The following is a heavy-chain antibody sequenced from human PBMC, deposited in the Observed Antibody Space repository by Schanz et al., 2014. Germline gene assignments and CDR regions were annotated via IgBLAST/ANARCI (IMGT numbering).Heavy chain of an antibody. D-gene: IGHD3-16*01. V-gene: IGHV1-46*02. CDR2: IDPRGAST. Sequence: QLQLGQSGAEVKKPGASVKISCGTFGKRYFIHWVRQAPGQGLEWMGMIDPRGASTTYAQKFQGRLSLTGDMSTSTLYLELRSLTSEDTAVYYCARNYEWFESWGQGTLVTVSS. J-gene: IGHJ5*01. CDR1: GKRYF. CDR3: ARNYEWFES.